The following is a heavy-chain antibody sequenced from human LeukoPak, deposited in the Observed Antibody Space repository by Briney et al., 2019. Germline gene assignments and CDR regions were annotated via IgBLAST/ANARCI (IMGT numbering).Heavy chain of an antibody. V-gene: IGHV3-23*01. D-gene: IGHD6-19*01. Sequence: GGSLRLSCAASGFTFSSYAMSWVRQAPGKGLEWVLTISGSGGSTSYADSVKGRFTISRDNSKNTLYLQMNSLRAEDTAVYYCAKGQWLAAFDYWGQGTLVTVSS. CDR2: ISGSGGST. J-gene: IGHJ4*02. CDR3: AKGQWLAAFDY. CDR1: GFTFSSYA.